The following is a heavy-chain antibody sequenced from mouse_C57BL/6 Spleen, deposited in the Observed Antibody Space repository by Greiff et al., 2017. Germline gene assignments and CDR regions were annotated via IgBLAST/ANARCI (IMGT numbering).Heavy chain of an antibody. D-gene: IGHD2-5*01. CDR1: GFTFSSYA. Sequence: EVQRVESGGGLVKPGGSLKLSCAASGFTFSSYAMSWVRQTPEKRLEWVATISDGGSYTYYPDNVKGRFTISRDNAKNNLYLQMSQLKSKDTAMYYGARDQGYSNYQYYFDYWGQGTTLTVSS. J-gene: IGHJ2*01. CDR3: ARDQGYSNYQYYFDY. CDR2: ISDGGSYT. V-gene: IGHV5-4*01.